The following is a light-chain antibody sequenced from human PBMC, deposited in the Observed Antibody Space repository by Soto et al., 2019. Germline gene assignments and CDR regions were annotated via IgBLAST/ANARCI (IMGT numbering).Light chain of an antibody. CDR1: QSVSAY. Sequence: DIQMTQSPSSLSASVGDRVTITCRASQSVSAYLNWYQQKVGEAPKLLISAASNLRSGVPSRFRGSGSGTDFTLIISNLQPEDFATYYCQQSYSSPLTFGGGTKVEIK. CDR2: AAS. J-gene: IGKJ4*02. CDR3: QQSYSSPLT. V-gene: IGKV1-39*01.